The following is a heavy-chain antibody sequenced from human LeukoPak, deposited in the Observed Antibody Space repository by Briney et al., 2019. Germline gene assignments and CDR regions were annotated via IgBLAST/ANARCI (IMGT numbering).Heavy chain of an antibody. Sequence: SETLSLTCNVSGGSISSFYWSWIRQPPGKGLEWIAYIYYSGYTNYNPSLKSRVTISVDTSKNQFSLKLSSVTAADTAVYYCARFSGSNAFEIWGQGTLVIVSS. CDR1: GGSISSFY. D-gene: IGHD1-26*01. V-gene: IGHV4-59*01. CDR2: IYYSGYT. J-gene: IGHJ3*02. CDR3: ARFSGSNAFEI.